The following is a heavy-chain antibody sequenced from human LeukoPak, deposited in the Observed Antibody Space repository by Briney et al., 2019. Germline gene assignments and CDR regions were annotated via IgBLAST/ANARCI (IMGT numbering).Heavy chain of an antibody. J-gene: IGHJ4*02. CDR3: VTSNDYKVAPFDL. Sequence: KPSETLSLTCAVSVGSIRDYQWSWVRQPPGKGLEWIGHINTKGGTGYNPSLRSRLSFSIDTSREQFSLKLSSVTAADTAMYYCVTSNDYKVAPFDLWGLGTQVTVAS. V-gene: IGHV4-4*07. CDR2: INTKGGT. D-gene: IGHD3-10*01. CDR1: VGSIRDYQ.